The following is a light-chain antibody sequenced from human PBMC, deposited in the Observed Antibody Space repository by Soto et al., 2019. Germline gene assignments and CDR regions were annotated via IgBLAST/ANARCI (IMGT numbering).Light chain of an antibody. CDR2: GNS. CDR3: QSYDSSLSGLV. J-gene: IGLJ1*01. CDR1: SSNSGAGYD. V-gene: IGLV1-40*01. Sequence: QLVLTQPPSVSGAPGQRVAISCTGSSSNSGAGYDVHWYQQLPGTAPKLLIYGNSNRPSGVPDRFSGSKSGTSASLAITGLQAEDEADYYCQSYDSSLSGLVFGTGPKVTVL.